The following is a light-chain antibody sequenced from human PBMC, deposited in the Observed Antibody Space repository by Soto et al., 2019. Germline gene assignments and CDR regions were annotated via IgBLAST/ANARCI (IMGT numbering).Light chain of an antibody. J-gene: IGKJ3*01. CDR2: GAS. CDR1: QGVSSSY. V-gene: IGKV3-20*01. CDR3: QQYGASVT. Sequence: EIVLTQSPGTLSLSPGEGATLSCRASQGVSSSYLAWYQHKPGQAPRLLIYGASSRASGIPDRFSGSGSGTDFTLTINRLAPEDFAVYYCQQYGASVTFGPGTKVDLK.